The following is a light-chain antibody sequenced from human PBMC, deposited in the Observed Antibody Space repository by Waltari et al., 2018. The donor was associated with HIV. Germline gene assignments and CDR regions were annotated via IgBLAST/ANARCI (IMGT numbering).Light chain of an antibody. CDR1: STDIGSYDL. CDR3: CSYAGGITHVL. V-gene: IGLV2-23*02. CDR2: EVS. Sequence: QSALTQPASVSGSPGQSITISCTGMSTDIGSYDLVSWYQQHPGKAPKPMIYEVSKRPSGVSKRFAGAKSGNTASLTISGLQAEDEADYHCCSYAGGITHVLFGGGTKLTVL. J-gene: IGLJ2*01.